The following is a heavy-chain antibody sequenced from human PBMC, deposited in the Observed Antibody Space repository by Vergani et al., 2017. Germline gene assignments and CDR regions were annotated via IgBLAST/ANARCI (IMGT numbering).Heavy chain of an antibody. V-gene: IGHV4-59*01. CDR2: IYYSGST. CDR3: ARVLVAPPEEAFDI. CDR1: GGSISSYY. Sequence: QVQLQESGPGLVKPSETLSLTCTVSGGSISSYYWSWIRQPPGKGLEWIGYIYYSGSTNYNPSLKSRVTISVDTSKNQFSLKLSSVTAADTAVYYCARVLVAPPEEAFDIWGQGTMVTVSS. J-gene: IGHJ3*02. D-gene: IGHD2-2*01.